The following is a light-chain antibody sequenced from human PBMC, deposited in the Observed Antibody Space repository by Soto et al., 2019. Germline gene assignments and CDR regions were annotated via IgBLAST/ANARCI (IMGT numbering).Light chain of an antibody. V-gene: IGKV3-15*01. J-gene: IGKJ4*01. CDR3: QQYGDWPLT. Sequence: EIVVTQSPATLSVSPGERATLSCRASQSVGNNFAWYQQKPGQAPRLLIFATSTRATGVPARFSGSGSGTAFTLTISSLQSEDFAVYYCQQYGDWPLTFGGGAKIGIE. CDR2: ATS. CDR1: QSVGNN.